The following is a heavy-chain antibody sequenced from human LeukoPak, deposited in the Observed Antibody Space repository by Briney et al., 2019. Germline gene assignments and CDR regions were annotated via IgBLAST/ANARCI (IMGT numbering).Heavy chain of an antibody. Sequence: PSETLSLTCTVSGGSISSFYWSWFYWSWIRQPPGKGLEWIGYIYYSGSTNYNPSLKSRVTISVDTSKNQFSLKLSSVTAADTAVYYCARGNGYSGWFDPWGQGTLVTVSS. J-gene: IGHJ5*02. CDR2: IYYSGST. D-gene: IGHD5-24*01. CDR1: GGSISS. CDR3: ARGNGYSGWFDP. V-gene: IGHV4-61*08.